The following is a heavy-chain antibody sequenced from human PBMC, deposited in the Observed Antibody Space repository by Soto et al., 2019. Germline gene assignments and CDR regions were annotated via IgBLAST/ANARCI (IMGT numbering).Heavy chain of an antibody. CDR3: ARFKSSGMDAFDI. D-gene: IGHD6-13*01. J-gene: IGHJ3*02. CDR1: GYTFTGCY. CDR2: INPNSGGT. Sequence: GASVKVSCKASGYTFTGCYMHWVRQAPGQGLEWMGWINPNSGGTNYAQKFQGWVTMTRDTSISTAYMELSRLRSDDTAVYYCARFKSSGMDAFDIWGQGTMVTVSS. V-gene: IGHV1-2*04.